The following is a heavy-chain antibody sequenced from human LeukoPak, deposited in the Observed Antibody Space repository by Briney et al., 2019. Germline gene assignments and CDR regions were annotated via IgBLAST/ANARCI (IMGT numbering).Heavy chain of an antibody. Sequence: SGTLSLTCIVSGGSISNYYWNWIRQPPGKGLEWIGYIFYTGSTNYNPSLKSRVTISIDTSKNQFSLRLDSVTAADTAVYYCARDNNLNGDYGGFDYWGQGTLVTVSP. CDR1: GGSISNYY. CDR3: ARDNNLNGDYGGFDY. V-gene: IGHV4-4*08. D-gene: IGHD4-17*01. J-gene: IGHJ4*02. CDR2: IFYTGST.